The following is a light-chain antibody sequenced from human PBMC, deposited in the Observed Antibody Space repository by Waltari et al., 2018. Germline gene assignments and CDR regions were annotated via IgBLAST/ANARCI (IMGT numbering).Light chain of an antibody. Sequence: QSALTQPASVSGSPGQSITISCTGTSSDVGGYNYVSWYQQHPGKAPKLMIYDVSKRPSGVSSRFSGSTSGNTASLTISGLQAEDEADYYCSSYTSSSKVFGTGTKVTVL. CDR1: SSDVGGYNY. CDR2: DVS. V-gene: IGLV2-14*01. CDR3: SSYTSSSKV. J-gene: IGLJ1*01.